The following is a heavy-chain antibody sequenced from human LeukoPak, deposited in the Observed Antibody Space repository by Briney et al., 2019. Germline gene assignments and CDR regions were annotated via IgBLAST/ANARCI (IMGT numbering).Heavy chain of an antibody. Sequence: GGSLRLSCAASGFTFSSYSMNWVRQAPGKGLEWVSYISSSSSTIYYADSVKGRFTISRDNAKNTLYLQMNSLRAEDTAVYYCARGFAIHYHYSSGHYENFDYWGQGTLVTVSS. CDR3: ARGFAIHYHYSSGHYENFDY. J-gene: IGHJ4*02. CDR1: GFTFSSYS. D-gene: IGHD6-19*01. CDR2: ISSSSSTI. V-gene: IGHV3-48*04.